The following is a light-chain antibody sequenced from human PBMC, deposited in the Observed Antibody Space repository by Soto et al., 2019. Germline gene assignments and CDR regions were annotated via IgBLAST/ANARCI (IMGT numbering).Light chain of an antibody. CDR3: GTWDSSLSGV. CDR2: DNN. J-gene: IGLJ2*01. Sequence: QSVLTQPPSVSAAPGQKVTISCSGSSSNIGNNYVSWYQQLPGTAPKLLIYDNNKRASGIPDRFSGSKSGTSATLGITGLQTGDEADYYCGTWDSSLSGVFGGGTKVTVL. CDR1: SSNIGNNY. V-gene: IGLV1-51*01.